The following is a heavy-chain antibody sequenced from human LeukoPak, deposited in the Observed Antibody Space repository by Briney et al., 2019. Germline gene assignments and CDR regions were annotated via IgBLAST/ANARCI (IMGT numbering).Heavy chain of an antibody. CDR2: ISGSGAST. V-gene: IGHV3-23*01. CDR1: GFTFSSYA. Sequence: PGGSLRLSCAASGFTFSSYAMSWVRQAPGKGLEWVSTISGSGASTYYADSVKGRFTISRDNSKNTLYLQLNSLRAEDTAVYYCASYRILFPPGLAVAGPYFDYWGQGTLVTVSS. J-gene: IGHJ4*02. CDR3: ASYRILFPPGLAVAGPYFDY. D-gene: IGHD6-19*01.